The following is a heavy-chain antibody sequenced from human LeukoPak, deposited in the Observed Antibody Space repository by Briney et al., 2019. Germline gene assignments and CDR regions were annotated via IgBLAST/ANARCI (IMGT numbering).Heavy chain of an antibody. CDR1: GGSISSSSYY. D-gene: IGHD2-8*01. CDR2: IYYSGST. V-gene: IGHV4-39*07. J-gene: IGHJ3*02. Sequence: SSETLSLTCTVSGGSISSSSYYWGWIRQPPGKGLEWIGSIYYSGSTYYNPSLKSRVTISVDTSKNQFSLKLSSVTAADTAVYYCARERTPYCTNGICYERFDAFDIWGQGTMVTVSS. CDR3: ARERTPYCTNGICYERFDAFDI.